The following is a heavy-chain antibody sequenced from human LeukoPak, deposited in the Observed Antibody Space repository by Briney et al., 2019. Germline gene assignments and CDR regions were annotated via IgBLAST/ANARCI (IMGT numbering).Heavy chain of an antibody. V-gene: IGHV3-23*01. D-gene: IGHD1-26*01. CDR1: GFTFSSYG. CDR3: TRSESGTYKGGFDF. CDR2: ISGSGGST. J-gene: IGHJ4*02. Sequence: GVLRLSCAASGFTFSSYGMSWVRQAPGKGLEWVSTISGSGGSTYYADSVKGRFTISRDNSKNTLYLQMNSLKTEDTAVYYCTRSESGTYKGGFDFWGQGTLVTVSS.